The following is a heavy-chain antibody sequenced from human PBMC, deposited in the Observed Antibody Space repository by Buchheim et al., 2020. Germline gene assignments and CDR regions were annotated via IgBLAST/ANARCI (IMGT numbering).Heavy chain of an antibody. CDR3: AKGPLRDSSAYDLDY. D-gene: IGHD3-22*01. CDR2: ISGGGGST. Sequence: EVQLLESGGGLLQPGGSLRLSCAASGFTFSNYAMNWVRQAPGKGLEWVSAISGGGGSTYYADSVKGRFTISRDNSKNTLYVQMNSLRAEDTAVYFCAKGPLRDSSAYDLDYWGQGTL. J-gene: IGHJ4*02. V-gene: IGHV3-23*01. CDR1: GFTFSNYA.